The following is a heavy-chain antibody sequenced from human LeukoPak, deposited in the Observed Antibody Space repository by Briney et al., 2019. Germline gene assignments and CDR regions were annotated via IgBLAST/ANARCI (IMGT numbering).Heavy chain of an antibody. D-gene: IGHD3-10*01. CDR3: ARVSGGSGSYGDFDY. V-gene: IGHV1-69*05. CDR1: GGTFSSYA. CDR2: IIPIFGTA. Sequence: ESSVKVSRKASGGTFSSYAISWVRQAPGQGLEWMGRIIPIFGTANYAQKFQGRVTITTDESTSTAYMELSSLRSEDTAVYYCARVSGGSGSYGDFDYWGQGTLVTVSS. J-gene: IGHJ4*02.